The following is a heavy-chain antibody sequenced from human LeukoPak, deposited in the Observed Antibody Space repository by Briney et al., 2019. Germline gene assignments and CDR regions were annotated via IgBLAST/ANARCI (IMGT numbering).Heavy chain of an antibody. CDR1: GGSISSGNYY. V-gene: IGHV4-30-2*01. CDR3: ARDYHCGGNDCSWVDY. J-gene: IGHJ4*02. CDR2: IHHSGST. D-gene: IGHD2-21*01. Sequence: SQTLSLTCTVSGGSISSGNYYWSWIRQPPGKGLEWIGYIHHSGSTYYNPSLNSRATVSVDRSKNQFSLKMTSVTAADTAVYYCARDYHCGGNDCSWVDYWGQGTLVTVSS.